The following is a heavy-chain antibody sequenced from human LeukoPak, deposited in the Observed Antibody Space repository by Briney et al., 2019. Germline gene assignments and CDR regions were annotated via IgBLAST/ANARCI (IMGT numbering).Heavy chain of an antibody. Sequence: GASVKVSCKVSGYTLTELSIHSVRQAPGKELEWMGSIDPEDGETIYAKKFHGRVTLTADISTDTTYMDLSGLRSEDTAVYYCVKTFSGYAGLWGYFDLWGRGTLVTVSS. D-gene: IGHD5-12*01. J-gene: IGHJ2*01. CDR1: GYTLTELS. V-gene: IGHV1-24*01. CDR3: VKTFSGYAGLWGYFDL. CDR2: IDPEDGET.